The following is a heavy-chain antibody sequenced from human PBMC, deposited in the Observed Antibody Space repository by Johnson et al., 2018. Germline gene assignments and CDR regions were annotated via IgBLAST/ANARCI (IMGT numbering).Heavy chain of an antibody. V-gene: IGHV3-30-3*01. CDR2: ISYDGSNK. D-gene: IGHD3-3*01. J-gene: IGHJ3*02. CDR3: AKDWLGWFTSKGIPDDAFDI. Sequence: QVQLVQSGGGVVQPGRSLRLSCAASGFTFSSYAMHWVRQAPGKGLEWVAVISYDGSNKYYADSVKGRFTISRDNSKNTLYLQMNSLRAEDTAVYYCAKDWLGWFTSKGIPDDAFDIWGQGTTVTVSS. CDR1: GFTFSSYA.